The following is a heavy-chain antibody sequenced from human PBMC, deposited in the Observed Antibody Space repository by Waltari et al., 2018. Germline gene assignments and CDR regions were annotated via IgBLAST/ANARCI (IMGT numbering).Heavy chain of an antibody. CDR1: GGSISSYY. CDR3: ARVGYCSGGSCYAGVLDY. CDR2: IYYSGST. D-gene: IGHD2-15*01. Sequence: QVQLQESGPGLVKPSETLSLTCTVSGGSISSYYWSRTRPPPGRGLEWIGYIYYSGSTNYNPSLKSRVTISVDTSKNQFSLKLSSVTAADTAVYYCARVGYCSGGSCYAGVLDYWGQGTLVTVSS. V-gene: IGHV4-59*01. J-gene: IGHJ4*02.